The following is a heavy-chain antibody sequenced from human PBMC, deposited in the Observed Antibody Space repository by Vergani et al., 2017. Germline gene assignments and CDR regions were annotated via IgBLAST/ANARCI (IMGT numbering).Heavy chain of an antibody. CDR3: AKVGCWEVAGTLGAFDV. CDR2: LRASDRRT. V-gene: IGHV3-23*01. CDR1: GFTFIMHA. J-gene: IGHJ3*01. D-gene: IGHD6-19*01. Sequence: EVQLLESGGDLVQPGGSLRLSCVASGFTFIMHAMSWVRQAPGKGLEWVSSLRASDRRTHYADSVKGRFTISRDNSKSTLFLHMNSLRPEDTAVYYCAKVGCWEVAGTLGAFDVWGQGTMVTVSS.